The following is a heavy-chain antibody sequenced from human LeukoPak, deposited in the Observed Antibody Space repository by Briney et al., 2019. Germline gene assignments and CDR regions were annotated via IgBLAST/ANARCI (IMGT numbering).Heavy chain of an antibody. J-gene: IGHJ4*02. Sequence: ESGPTLVNPTQTLTLTCTFSGFSLSTREVGVGWIRQPPGKALEWLAHIYWDDDKRYTPSLKSRLTITKDTSKNQVVLTMTNMDPVDTATYYCAHRRSGRFYFDYWGQGTLVTVSS. CDR2: IYWDDDK. CDR3: AHRRSGRFYFDY. CDR1: GFSLSTREVG. V-gene: IGHV2-5*02.